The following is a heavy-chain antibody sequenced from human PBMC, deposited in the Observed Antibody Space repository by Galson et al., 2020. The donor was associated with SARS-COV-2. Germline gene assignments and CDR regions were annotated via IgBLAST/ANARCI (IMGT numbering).Heavy chain of an antibody. CDR1: GFTFSISS. D-gene: IGHD3-3*01. CDR3: ARDTRSKYYGGYDY. CDR2: INEDGSEK. J-gene: IGHJ4*02. V-gene: IGHV3-7*01. Sequence: TGGSLRLSCAASGFTFSISSMTWVRQAPGKGLEWVANINEDGSEKYYVDSVKGRFTISRDNVDNSLYLQMNSLRVEDTAVYYCARDTRSKYYGGYDYWGQGTLVTVSS.